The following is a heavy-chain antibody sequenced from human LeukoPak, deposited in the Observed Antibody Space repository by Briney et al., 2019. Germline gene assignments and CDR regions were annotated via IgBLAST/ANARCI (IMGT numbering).Heavy chain of an antibody. D-gene: IGHD6-19*01. J-gene: IGHJ4*02. CDR1: GFTFSSYT. CDR3: AKWTTSGWTIDY. CDR2: ISHDGSNK. Sequence: GGSLRLSCAASGFTFSSYTIHWVRQAPGKGLEWVAVISHDGSNKYYVDSVKGRFTISRDNSKNTLYLQMNSLRAEDTAVYYCAKWTTSGWTIDYWGQGTLATVSS. V-gene: IGHV3-30*04.